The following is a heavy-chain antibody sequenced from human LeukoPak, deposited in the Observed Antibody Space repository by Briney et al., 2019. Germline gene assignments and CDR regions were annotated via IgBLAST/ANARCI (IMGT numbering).Heavy chain of an antibody. CDR1: GGTFSRYA. CDR2: IIPIFGTA. Sequence: ASVKVSCKASGGTFSRYAISWVRQAPGQGLEWMGGIIPIFGTANYAQKFQGRVTIIADESTSTAYMELSSLRSEDTAVYYCARSQGGLLLPFDYWGQGTLVTVSS. J-gene: IGHJ4*02. V-gene: IGHV1-69*01. CDR3: ARSQGGLLLPFDY. D-gene: IGHD1-26*01.